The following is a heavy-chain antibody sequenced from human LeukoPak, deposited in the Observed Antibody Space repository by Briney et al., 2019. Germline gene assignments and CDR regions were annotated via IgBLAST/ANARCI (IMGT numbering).Heavy chain of an antibody. J-gene: IGHJ4*02. V-gene: IGHV3-13*01. CDR2: IGTAGDT. Sequence: PGGSLRLSCAASGFTFSSYDMHWVRQATGKGLEWVSAIGTAGDTYYPGSVKGRFTISRENAKNSLYLQMNSLRAEDTAVYYCAKDRGAVGYCSGGSCYAEDWGQGTLVTVSS. CDR1: GFTFSSYD. D-gene: IGHD2-15*01. CDR3: AKDRGAVGYCSGGSCYAED.